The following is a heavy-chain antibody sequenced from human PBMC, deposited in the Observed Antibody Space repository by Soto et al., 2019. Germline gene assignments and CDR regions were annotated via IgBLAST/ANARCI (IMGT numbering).Heavy chain of an antibody. CDR3: AVVGGYFDY. J-gene: IGHJ4*02. D-gene: IGHD2-2*01. CDR1: GGSISSTSYY. CDR2: IYYSGST. Sequence: SETLSLTCTVSGGSISSTSYYWGWIRQPPGKGLEWIGSIYYSGSTYYNPSLKSRVTISVDTSKNQFSLKLRSVTAAYSAVYYCAVVGGYFDYWGQGSLVTVS. V-gene: IGHV4-39*01.